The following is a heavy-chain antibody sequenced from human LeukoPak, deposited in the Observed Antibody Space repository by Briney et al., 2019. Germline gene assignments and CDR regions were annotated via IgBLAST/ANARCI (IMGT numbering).Heavy chain of an antibody. V-gene: IGHV3-7*01. CDR2: INEDGSQK. CDR3: ASSSYSSSSA. D-gene: IGHD6-6*01. Sequence: GGSLRLSCAASGITFTNYWMIWVRQAPGKGLEWVANINEDGSQKYYVGSVEGRFTISRDNAKNSVFLQMNSLRAEDTAVYYCASSSYSSSSAWGQGTLVTVS. J-gene: IGHJ5*02. CDR1: GITFTNYW.